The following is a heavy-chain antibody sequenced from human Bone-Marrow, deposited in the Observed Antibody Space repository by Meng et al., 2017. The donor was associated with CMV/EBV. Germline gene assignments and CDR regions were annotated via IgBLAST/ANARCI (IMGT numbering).Heavy chain of an antibody. V-gene: IGHV3-7*01. CDR1: GFTFDDYT. D-gene: IGHD3-3*01. CDR2: IKQDGSEK. CDR3: ARDLHDFWSGYYRPGFDY. J-gene: IGHJ4*02. Sequence: GGSLRLSCAASGFTFDDYTMHWVRQAPGKGLEWVANIKQDGSEKYYVDSVKGRFTISRDNAKNSLYLQMNSLRAEDTAVYYCARDLHDFWSGYYRPGFDYWGQGNLVTVSS.